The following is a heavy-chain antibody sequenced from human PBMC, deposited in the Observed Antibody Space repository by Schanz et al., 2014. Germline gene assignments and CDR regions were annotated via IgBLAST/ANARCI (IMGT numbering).Heavy chain of an antibody. J-gene: IGHJ3*02. D-gene: IGHD3-10*01. CDR3: AKGRFGELSAFDI. CDR2: ISGSGGNT. V-gene: IGHV3-23*01. Sequence: DVHLLESGGGLVQPGGSLRLSCAASEFTFRGYAMSWVRQAPGRGLEWVSIISGSGGNTYYADSVKGRFTISRDNSKNTLYLQMNSLRAEDTAVYYCAKGRFGELSAFDIWGQGTMVTVSS. CDR1: EFTFRGYA.